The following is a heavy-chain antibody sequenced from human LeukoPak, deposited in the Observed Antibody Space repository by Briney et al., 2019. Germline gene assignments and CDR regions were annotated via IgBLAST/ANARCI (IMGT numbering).Heavy chain of an antibody. V-gene: IGHV1-18*01. J-gene: IGHJ4*02. D-gene: IGHD2-2*01. CDR1: GYTFTKFG. CDR2: ISGDNGRT. Sequence: ASMKVSCKASGYTFTKFGISWVRQAPGQGLEWMGWISGDNGRTNYAQTFQGRVTLTTDTSTSTAYMELRSLGSDDTAVYYCTRERPETALIDHWGQGTLVTVSS. CDR3: TRERPETALIDH.